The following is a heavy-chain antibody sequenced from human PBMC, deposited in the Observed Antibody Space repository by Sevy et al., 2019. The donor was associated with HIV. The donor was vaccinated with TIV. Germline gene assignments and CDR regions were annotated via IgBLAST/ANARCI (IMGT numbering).Heavy chain of an antibody. D-gene: IGHD6-13*01. CDR3: APHAGIAAAGRVFDY. CDR1: GFTFSDHY. V-gene: IGHV3-72*01. J-gene: IGHJ4*02. Sequence: GGSLRLSCAASGFTFSDHYMEWVRQAPGKGLEWVGRIRNKADSYTTEYAAFVKGRFTISRDDSKNSLYLLMNSLKTEDTAVYYCAPHAGIAAAGRVFDYWGQGTLVTVSS. CDR2: IRNKADSYTT.